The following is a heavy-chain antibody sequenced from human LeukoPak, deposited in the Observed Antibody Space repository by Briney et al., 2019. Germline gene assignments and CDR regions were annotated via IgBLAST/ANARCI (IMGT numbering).Heavy chain of an antibody. CDR1: GFTFSSYG. Sequence: GGSLRLSCAASGFTFSSYGMDWVRQAPGKGLEWVAVISYDGSNKYYADSVKGRFTISRDNSKNTLYLQMNSLRAEDTAVYYCAKDGPVTMVRGVIEYYFDYWGQGTLVTVSS. D-gene: IGHD3-10*01. J-gene: IGHJ4*02. CDR2: ISYDGSNK. CDR3: AKDGPVTMVRGVIEYYFDY. V-gene: IGHV3-30*18.